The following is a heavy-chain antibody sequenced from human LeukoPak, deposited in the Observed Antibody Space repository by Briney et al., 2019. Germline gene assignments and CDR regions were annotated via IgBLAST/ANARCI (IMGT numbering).Heavy chain of an antibody. J-gene: IGHJ4*02. CDR1: GGSISSSSYY. CDR3: ANTYYYGSGSYS. Sequence: SSETLSLTCTVSGGSISSSSYYWGWIRQPPGKGLEWIGSIYYSGSTYYNPSLKSRVTISVDTSKNQFSLKLSSVTAADTAVYYCANTYYYGSGSYSWGQGTLVTVSS. CDR2: IYYSGST. V-gene: IGHV4-39*01. D-gene: IGHD3-10*01.